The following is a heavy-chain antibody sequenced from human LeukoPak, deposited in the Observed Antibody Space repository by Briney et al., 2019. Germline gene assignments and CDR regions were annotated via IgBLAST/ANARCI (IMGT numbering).Heavy chain of an antibody. CDR3: ARGYSSSSLIVDY. CDR2: IKSDGSSA. D-gene: IGHD6-6*01. J-gene: IGHJ4*02. Sequence: GGSLRLSCAASGFTFSSYWMHWVRQAQENGLVWVSRIKSDGSSASYADSVKGRFTISRDNAKNTLYLQMNSLRAEDTAVYYCARGYSSSSLIVDYWGQGTLVTVSS. CDR1: GFTFSSYW. V-gene: IGHV3-74*01.